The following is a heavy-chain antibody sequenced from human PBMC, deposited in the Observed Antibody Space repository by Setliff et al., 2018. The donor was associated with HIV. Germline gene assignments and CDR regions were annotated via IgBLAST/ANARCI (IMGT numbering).Heavy chain of an antibody. CDR2: IFPDDSDT. D-gene: IGHD3-22*01. CDR1: GYTFTDYY. J-gene: IGHJ1*01. CDR3: ARLGGSFDSSGYYYSAEYFQH. V-gene: IGHV5-51*01. Sequence: PGESLKISCKGSGYTFTDYYIGWVRQMPGKGLEWMGIIFPDDSDTTYSSSFQGQVTISADKSINTAYLQWSSLKASDTAMYYCARLGGSFDSSGYYYSAEYFQHWGQGTLVTVSS.